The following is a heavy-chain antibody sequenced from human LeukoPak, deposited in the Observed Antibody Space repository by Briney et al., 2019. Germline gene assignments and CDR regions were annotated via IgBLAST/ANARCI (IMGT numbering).Heavy chain of an antibody. CDR1: GFTFSSYA. Sequence: GGSLRLSCAASGFTFSSYAMHWVRQAPGKGLEWVAVISYDGSNKYYADSVKGRFTISRDNSKNTLYLQMNSLRAEDTAVYYCARSAVAGTVDNWFDPWGQGTLVTVSS. CDR3: ARSAVAGTVDNWFDP. V-gene: IGHV3-30-3*01. CDR2: ISYDGSNK. D-gene: IGHD6-19*01. J-gene: IGHJ5*02.